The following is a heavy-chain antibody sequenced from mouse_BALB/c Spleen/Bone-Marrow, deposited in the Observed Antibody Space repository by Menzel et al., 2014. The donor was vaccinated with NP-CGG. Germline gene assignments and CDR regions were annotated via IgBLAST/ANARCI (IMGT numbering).Heavy chain of an antibody. V-gene: IGHV5-17*02. CDR3: ARIGRARGYAMDY. CDR2: ISSGSSTI. D-gene: IGHD3-3*01. J-gene: IGHJ4*01. Sequence: EVHLVESGGGLVQPGGSRKLSCAASGITFRNFGMHWVRQAPEKGLEWVAYISSGSSTIYYADTLKGRFTISRDNPKNTLFLQTTSLRSEDTAMYYCARIGRARGYAMDYWGQGTSVTVSS. CDR1: GITFRNFG.